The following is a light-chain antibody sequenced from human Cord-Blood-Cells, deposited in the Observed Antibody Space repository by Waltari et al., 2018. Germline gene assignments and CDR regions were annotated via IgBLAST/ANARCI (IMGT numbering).Light chain of an antibody. CDR3: RSYTSSSTYV. V-gene: IGLV2-14*01. Sequence: QSALTQPDYLSGSPGQSITISCTGTSSDDGGYNYVSWYQQHPGKAPKRMSYEVSNRPSGGSNRFSGSRSGNTASLTISVLQAEDEADYYCRSYTSSSTYVVGTGAKVTVL. J-gene: IGLJ1*01. CDR1: SSDDGGYNY. CDR2: EVS.